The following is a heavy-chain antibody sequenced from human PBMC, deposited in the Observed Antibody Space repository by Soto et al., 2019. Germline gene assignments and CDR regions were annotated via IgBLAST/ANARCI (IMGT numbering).Heavy chain of an antibody. D-gene: IGHD5-18*01. CDR3: AARLSGSNCGWGSWIDP. J-gene: IGHJ5*02. V-gene: IGHV4-39*01. CDR1: GGSISSSTYY. CDR2: INYSGIT. Sequence: QLQLQESGPGLVKPSETLSLTCTVSGGSISSSTYYWGWIRKSPGKGLEWIGSINYSGITYYNPSLKSRVTMFVNTPKSQFSLNLSSVTAAGTAVYYCAARLSGSNCGWGSWIDPWGQGTLVSVSS.